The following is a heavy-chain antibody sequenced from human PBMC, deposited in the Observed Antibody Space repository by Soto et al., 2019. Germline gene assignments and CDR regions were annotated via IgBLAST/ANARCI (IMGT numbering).Heavy chain of an antibody. J-gene: IGHJ4*02. CDR2: INSGGDTT. CDR1: GFTFASYT. V-gene: IGHV3-23*01. Sequence: EVQLLESWGGMVQPGESLRLSCAASGFTFASYTMTWVRQAPGKGLEWVSTINSGGDTTYYSDSVKGRFTISRDSPKNTLFLLMTSLRAEDTAVYYCAKSGGPPASLDVYFDYWGQGTLVTVSS. CDR3: AKSGGPPASLDVYFDY. D-gene: IGHD2-2*01.